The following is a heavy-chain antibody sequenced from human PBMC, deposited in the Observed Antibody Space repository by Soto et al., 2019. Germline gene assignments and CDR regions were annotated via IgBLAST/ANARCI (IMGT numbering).Heavy chain of an antibody. CDR1: GCTFFTYD. Sequence: ASVKVSCKASGCTFFTYDISWVRQAPGQGLEWMGWISTYSGDTKYAQKFQGRVTMTTDTSTTTAYLELRSLRSDDTAVYYCARHHGPTTSENWFDPWGKGTLVTVSS. J-gene: IGHJ5*02. V-gene: IGHV1-18*01. D-gene: IGHD5-12*01. CDR2: ISTYSGDT. CDR3: ARHHGPTTSENWFDP.